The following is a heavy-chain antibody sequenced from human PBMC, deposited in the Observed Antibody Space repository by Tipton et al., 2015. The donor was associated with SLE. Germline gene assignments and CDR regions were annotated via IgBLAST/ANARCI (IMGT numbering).Heavy chain of an antibody. D-gene: IGHD3-10*01. J-gene: IGHJ3*02. CDR3: ARDRGGGPTPDAFDI. V-gene: IGHV4-61*02. CDR1: GGSISSGSYY. Sequence: TLSLTCTVSGGSISSGSYYWSWIRQHPGKGLEWIGRIYTSGSTNYNPSLKSRVTLSVDTSKNQFSLKLSSVTAADTAVYYCARDRGGGPTPDAFDIWGQGTMVTVSS. CDR2: IYTSGST.